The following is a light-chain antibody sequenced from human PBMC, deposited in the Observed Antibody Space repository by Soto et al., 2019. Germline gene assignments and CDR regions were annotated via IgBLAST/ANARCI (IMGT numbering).Light chain of an antibody. CDR3: QQYEGWPRT. V-gene: IGKV3-15*01. J-gene: IGKJ2*01. Sequence: EILMTQSPDTLSVSPGDTATLSCRSSQNIHINLAWYQQKPGQAPTLLIYGVTARAPGVPARFSGSGYGTDFTLTIRSVQSGDFGVFYCQQYEGWPRTFGLGTKVDIK. CDR1: QNIHIN. CDR2: GVT.